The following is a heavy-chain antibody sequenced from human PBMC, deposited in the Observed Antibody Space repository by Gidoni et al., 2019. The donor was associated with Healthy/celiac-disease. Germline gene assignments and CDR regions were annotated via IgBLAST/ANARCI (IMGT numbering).Heavy chain of an antibody. CDR2: ISYDGSNK. Sequence: QVQLVDSGGGVVQPGRSLRLSCAASGFTFSSSGMHWVRQAPGKGLEWVAVISYDGSNKYYADSVKGRFTISRDNSKNTLYLQMNSLRAEDTAVYYCAKGAYCSSTSCYWYYYYYMDVWGKGTTVTVSS. CDR1: GFTFSSSG. CDR3: AKGAYCSSTSCYWYYYYYMDV. V-gene: IGHV3-30*18. D-gene: IGHD2-2*01. J-gene: IGHJ6*03.